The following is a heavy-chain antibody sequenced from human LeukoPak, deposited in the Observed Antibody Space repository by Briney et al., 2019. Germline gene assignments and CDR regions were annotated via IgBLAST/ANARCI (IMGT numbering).Heavy chain of an antibody. V-gene: IGHV1-18*01. D-gene: IGHD2-2*01. J-gene: IGHJ4*02. CDR3: ARDSPNCSITSCLNLFDY. Sequence: GASVKVSCKASGYTFTSYGISWVRQAPGQGLEWMGWISAYNGNTNYAQKLQGRVTMTTDTSTSTAYMELRSLRSDDTAVYYCARDSPNCSITSCLNLFDYWGQGTLVTASS. CDR2: ISAYNGNT. CDR1: GYTFTSYG.